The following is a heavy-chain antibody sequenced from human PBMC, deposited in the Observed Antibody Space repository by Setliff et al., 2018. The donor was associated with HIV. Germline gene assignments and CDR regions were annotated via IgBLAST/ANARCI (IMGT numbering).Heavy chain of an antibody. CDR2: IYYSGSI. Sequence: PSETLSLTCNVSGDPISNHYWNWIRQPPGKGLEWIGYIYYSGSIYYNPSLKSRVTMSVDTSKNQFSLKLSSVTAVDTAVYYCAKKGNGDYHFDYWGQGTLVTVSS. V-gene: IGHV4-59*04. CDR3: AKKGNGDYHFDY. D-gene: IGHD4-17*01. CDR1: GDPISNHY. J-gene: IGHJ4*02.